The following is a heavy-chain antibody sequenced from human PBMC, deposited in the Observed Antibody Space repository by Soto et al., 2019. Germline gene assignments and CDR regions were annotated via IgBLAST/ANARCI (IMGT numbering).Heavy chain of an antibody. Sequence: QVQLVQSGAEVKKPGASVKVSCKASGYTFTSYGISWVRQAPGQGLEWMGWISAYNGNTNYAQKLQGRVTMTTDTATRTAYRELRGLGSDDTAVYYGARDVGGGYWFDPWGQGTLVTVAS. D-gene: IGHD2-15*01. CDR2: ISAYNGNT. J-gene: IGHJ5*02. V-gene: IGHV1-18*01. CDR1: GYTFTSYG. CDR3: ARDVGGGYWFDP.